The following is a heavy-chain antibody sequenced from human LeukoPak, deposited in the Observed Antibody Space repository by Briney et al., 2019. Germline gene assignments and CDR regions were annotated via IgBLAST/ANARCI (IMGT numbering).Heavy chain of an antibody. CDR1: GGSISSYY. J-gene: IGHJ3*02. D-gene: IGHD2/OR15-2a*01. V-gene: IGHV4-59*01. Sequence: SETLSLTCTVSGGSISSYYWSWIRQPPGKGLEWIGYIYYSGSTNYNPSLKSRVTISVDTSKNQFSLKLSSVTAADTAVYYCARDQYYFSSFDIWGQGTMVTVSS. CDR3: ARDQYYFSSFDI. CDR2: IYYSGST.